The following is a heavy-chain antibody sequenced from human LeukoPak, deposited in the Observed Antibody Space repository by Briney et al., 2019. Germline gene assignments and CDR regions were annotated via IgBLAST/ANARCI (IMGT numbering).Heavy chain of an antibody. CDR1: GFTFSSYA. J-gene: IGHJ5*02. CDR2: ISYDGSNK. V-gene: IGHV3-30*04. D-gene: IGHD1-14*01. CDR3: AKDSGGFDP. Sequence: GGSLRLSCAASGFTFSSYAMHWVRQAPGKGLEWVAVISYDGSNKYYADSVKGRFTISRDNSKNTLYLQMNSLRAEDTAVYYCAKDSGGFDPWGQGTLVTVSS.